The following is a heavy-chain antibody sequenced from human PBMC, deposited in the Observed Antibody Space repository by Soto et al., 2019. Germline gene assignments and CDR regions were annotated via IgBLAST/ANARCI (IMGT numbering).Heavy chain of an antibody. Sequence: SVKVSCKASGWIFSSYAISWLGQAPGQGLEWMGAVIPVLGQAYYAQALQDRVTITADESTRTAYMELSSLTSEDTAVYFCARVGGVGVYPWADYWRQGTLVTVPS. CDR1: GWIFSSYA. CDR3: ARVGGVGVYPWADY. V-gene: IGHV1-69*13. J-gene: IGHJ4*02. CDR2: VIPVLGQA. D-gene: IGHD1-26*01.